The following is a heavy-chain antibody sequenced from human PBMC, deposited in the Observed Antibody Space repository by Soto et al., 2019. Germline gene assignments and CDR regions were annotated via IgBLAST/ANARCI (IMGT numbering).Heavy chain of an antibody. Sequence: QVQLGQSGAEMKKPGASVKVSCEASGYTFTAYYIHWVRQAPGQGLEWMGWINPNGGGTNYAQKFQGRVTMTRDTSINTAYMELTRLTSDDTAVYYCARAVHTLVQGVRFRVDQWGQGTLVTVSS. D-gene: IGHD3-10*01. CDR3: ARAVHTLVQGVRFRVDQ. J-gene: IGHJ4*02. CDR1: GYTFTAYY. CDR2: INPNGGGT. V-gene: IGHV1-2*02.